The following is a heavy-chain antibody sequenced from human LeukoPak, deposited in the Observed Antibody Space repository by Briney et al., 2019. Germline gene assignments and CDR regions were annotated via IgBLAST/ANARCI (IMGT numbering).Heavy chain of an antibody. Sequence: GGSLRLSCAASGFTFSSYGMHWVRQAPGKWLEWVAFIRYDGSNKYYADSVKGRFTISRDSSKNTLHLQMNSLRGEDTAVYYCAKDRESGTFTLDYWGQGTLVTVSS. CDR1: GFTFSSYG. CDR2: IRYDGSNK. D-gene: IGHD1-26*01. J-gene: IGHJ4*02. V-gene: IGHV3-30*02. CDR3: AKDRESGTFTLDY.